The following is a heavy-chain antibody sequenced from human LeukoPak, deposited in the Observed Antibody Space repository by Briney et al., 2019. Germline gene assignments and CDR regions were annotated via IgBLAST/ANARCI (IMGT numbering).Heavy chain of an antibody. CDR3: ARAADDSSGYYGLNDAFDI. Sequence: PGGSLRLSCAASGFTFSDYYMSWIRQAPGKGLEWVSYISSSGSTIYYADSVKGRFTISRDNAKNSPYLQMNSLRAEDTAVYYCARAADDSSGYYGLNDAFDIWGQGTMVTVSS. J-gene: IGHJ3*02. V-gene: IGHV3-11*01. CDR2: ISSSGSTI. CDR1: GFTFSDYY. D-gene: IGHD3-22*01.